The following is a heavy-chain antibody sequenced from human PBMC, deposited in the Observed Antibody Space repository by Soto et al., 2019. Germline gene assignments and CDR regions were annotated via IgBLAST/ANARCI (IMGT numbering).Heavy chain of an antibody. J-gene: IGHJ4*02. D-gene: IGHD3-3*01. V-gene: IGHV4-59*01. Sequence: PSETLSLTCTVSGDSIRSYLWSWLRQPPGKGLEWIGYIYSSGTTNYNPSLSSRVTISIDTSNNQFSMNLNSVTAADTAVYYCARFYDFWTGFRGHFDFWGQGTLVTVYS. CDR3: ARFYDFWTGFRGHFDF. CDR1: GDSIRSYL. CDR2: IYSSGTT.